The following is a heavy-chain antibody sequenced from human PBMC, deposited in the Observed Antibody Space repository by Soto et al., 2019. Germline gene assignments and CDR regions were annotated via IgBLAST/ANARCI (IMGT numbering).Heavy chain of an antibody. D-gene: IGHD2-2*01. V-gene: IGHV3-15*07. J-gene: IGHJ6*02. CDR1: GFTFSNAW. Sequence: EVQLVESGGGLVKPGGSLRLSCAASGFTFSNAWMNWVRQAPGKGLEWVGRIKSKTDGGTTDYAAPVKGRFTISRDDSKNTLYLQMNSLKTEDTAVYYCTTGVPSAGKPIYYYYGMDVWGQGTTVTVSS. CDR2: IKSKTDGGTT. CDR3: TTGVPSAGKPIYYYYGMDV.